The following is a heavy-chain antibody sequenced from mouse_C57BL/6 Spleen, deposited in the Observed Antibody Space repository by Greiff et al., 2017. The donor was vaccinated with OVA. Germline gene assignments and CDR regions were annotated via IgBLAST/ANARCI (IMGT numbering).Heavy chain of an antibody. Sequence: VQLQQSGPGLVQPSQSLSITCTVSGFSLTSYGVHWVRQSPGKGLEWLGVIWRGGSTDYNAAFMSRLSITKDNSKSQVFFKMNSLQADDTAIYYCAREGGDYDVGAWFAYWGQGTLVTVSA. CDR3: AREGGDYDVGAWFAY. J-gene: IGHJ3*01. D-gene: IGHD2-4*01. CDR1: GFSLTSYG. V-gene: IGHV2-5*01. CDR2: IWRGGST.